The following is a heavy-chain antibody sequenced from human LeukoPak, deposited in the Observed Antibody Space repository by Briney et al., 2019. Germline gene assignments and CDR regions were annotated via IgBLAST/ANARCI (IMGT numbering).Heavy chain of an antibody. D-gene: IGHD3-10*01. CDR3: AREGYYYGSGRPMPFDP. Sequence: ASVKVSCKASGYTFTSYYMHWVRQAPGHGLEWMGIINLSGGTTYYAQKFQGRVTMTNDMSTSTVYMELSSLRSEDTAAYYCAREGYYYGSGRPMPFDPWGQGTLVTVSS. J-gene: IGHJ5*02. CDR1: GYTFTSYY. CDR2: INLSGGTT. V-gene: IGHV1-46*03.